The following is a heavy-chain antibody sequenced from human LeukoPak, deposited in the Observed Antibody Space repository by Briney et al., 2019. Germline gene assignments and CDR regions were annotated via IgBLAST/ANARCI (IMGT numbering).Heavy chain of an antibody. CDR3: AADTSGYRIFNY. D-gene: IGHD3-22*01. CDR2: IDYSGST. J-gene: IGHJ4*02. CDR1: GGSISRGGYC. Sequence: SEILSLTCTVSGGSISRGGYCWSWIRQHPGKGLEWIGYIDYSGSTFYNPSLKSRLTMSIDTSKNQFSLKLSSVTAADTAVYYCAADTSGYRIFNYWGQGTLVTVSS. V-gene: IGHV4-31*03.